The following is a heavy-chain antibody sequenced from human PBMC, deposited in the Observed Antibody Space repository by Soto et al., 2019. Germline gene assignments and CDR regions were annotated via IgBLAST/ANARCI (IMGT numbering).Heavy chain of an antibody. CDR3: AKDVTPTFGPTGYFDY. CDR2: ISHDGSHK. J-gene: IGHJ4*02. D-gene: IGHD3-16*01. CDR1: GFTFRSYG. V-gene: IGHV3-30*18. Sequence: PGGSLRLSCAASGFTFRSYGMHWVRQAPGKGLEWVAAISHDGSHKYYADSVKGRFTISRDNSENTLYVEVNSLRAEDTAVYYCAKDVTPTFGPTGYFDYWGQGTPVTVSS.